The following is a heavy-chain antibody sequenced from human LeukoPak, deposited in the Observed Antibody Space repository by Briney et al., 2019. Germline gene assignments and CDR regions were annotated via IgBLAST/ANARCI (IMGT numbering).Heavy chain of an antibody. J-gene: IGHJ4*02. CDR3: AKDTMLVSGSGSYFDF. Sequence: GRSLRLSCAASGFTFDDFAMPWVRQAPGKGLEWVTGISWNSVSTGFADSVKGRFTISRDNAKNSLYLQMNSLRSEDTALYFCAKDTMLVSGSGSYFDFWGQGTLVTVSS. CDR1: GFTFDDFA. CDR2: ISWNSVST. D-gene: IGHD3-10*01. V-gene: IGHV3-9*01.